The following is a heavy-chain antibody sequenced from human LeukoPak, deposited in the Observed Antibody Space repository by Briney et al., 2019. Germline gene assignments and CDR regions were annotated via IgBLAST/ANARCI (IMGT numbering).Heavy chain of an antibody. Sequence: GGSLRLSCAVSGFTFTNFWMSWVRQAPGKGLAWVAHIKQDGSEKYYVESVRGRFTISRDNAKNSLYLQMNSLRAEDTAMYYCARANPNRITIFGVSHYGMDVWGQGTTVTASS. CDR2: IKQDGSEK. J-gene: IGHJ6*02. CDR3: ARANPNRITIFGVSHYGMDV. V-gene: IGHV3-7*01. CDR1: GFTFTNFW. D-gene: IGHD3-3*01.